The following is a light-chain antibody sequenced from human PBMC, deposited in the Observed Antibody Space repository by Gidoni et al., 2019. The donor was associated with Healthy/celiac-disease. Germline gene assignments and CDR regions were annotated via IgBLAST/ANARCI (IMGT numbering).Light chain of an antibody. CDR3: QQRSNGPPWT. J-gene: IGKJ1*01. CDR1: QSVSSY. V-gene: IGKV3-11*01. CDR2: DAS. Sequence: LLFSQSPATLSLSPVARATLSCRASQSVSSYLAWYQQKPGQDPRILIYDASNRATGIPARCSGRGAGTEVTLTISSIEHEEFVVYYCQQRSNGPPWTFGQGTKVEIK.